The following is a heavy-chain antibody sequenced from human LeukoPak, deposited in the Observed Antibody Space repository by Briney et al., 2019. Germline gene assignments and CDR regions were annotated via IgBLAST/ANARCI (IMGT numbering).Heavy chain of an antibody. CDR3: VRAAQDDRDPLTGLQKGNRFNP. CDR2: MNPNSGKT. D-gene: IGHD3-9*01. J-gene: IGHJ5*02. V-gene: IGHV1-8*01. CDR1: GYTFTTYD. Sequence: ASVKVSCKASGYTFTTYDINWVRQVSGQGPEWMGWMNPNSGKTGYAQSLQGRVNLTKNTSISTAYMEVPNLTPEDTAVYYCVRAAQDDRDPLTGLQKGNRFNPWGQGTLVTVSS.